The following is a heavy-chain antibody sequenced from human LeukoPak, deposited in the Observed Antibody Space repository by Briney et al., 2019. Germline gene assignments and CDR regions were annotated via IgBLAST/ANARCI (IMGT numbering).Heavy chain of an antibody. V-gene: IGHV3-30*04. J-gene: IGHJ4*02. Sequence: GGSLRLSCAASGFTFSSYAMHWVRQAPGKGLEWVAVISYDGSNKYYADSVKGRFTISRDNSKNTLYLQMNSLRAEDTAVYYCARVCSRAGTTCYWGQGTLVTVSS. CDR1: GFTFSSYA. D-gene: IGHD1-7*01. CDR3: ARVCSRAGTTCY. CDR2: ISYDGSNK.